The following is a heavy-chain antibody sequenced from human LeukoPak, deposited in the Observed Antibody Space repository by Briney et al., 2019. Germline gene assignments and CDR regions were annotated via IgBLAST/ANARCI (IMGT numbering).Heavy chain of an antibody. CDR2: IYYSGST. CDR1: GGSISSYY. CDR3: ARGLTSMPPGGY. Sequence: SETLSLTCTVSGGSISSYYWSWIRQPPGKGLEWIGYIYYSGSTNYNPSLKSRVTILVDTSKNQFSLKLSSVTAADTAVYYCARGLTSMPPGGYWGQGTLVTVSS. D-gene: IGHD2/OR15-2a*01. V-gene: IGHV4-59*12. J-gene: IGHJ4*02.